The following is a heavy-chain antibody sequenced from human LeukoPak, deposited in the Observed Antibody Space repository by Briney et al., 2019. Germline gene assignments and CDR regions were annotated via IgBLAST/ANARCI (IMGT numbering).Heavy chain of an antibody. J-gene: IGHJ6*02. V-gene: IGHV4-30-2*01. CDR1: GGSISSGGYY. CDR3: ARVVRGDHYYYGMDV. CDR2: IYHSGSN. D-gene: IGHD3-10*01. Sequence: PSQTLSLTCTVSGGSISSGGYYWTWIRQPPGKGLEWIGYIYHSGSNYYNPSLKSRVTMSVDRPKNQFSLKLSSVTAADTAVYYCARVVRGDHYYYGMDVWGQGTTVTVSS.